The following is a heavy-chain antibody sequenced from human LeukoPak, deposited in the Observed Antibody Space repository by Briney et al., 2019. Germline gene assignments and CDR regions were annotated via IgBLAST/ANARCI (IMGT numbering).Heavy chain of an antibody. CDR1: GGSISSGGYY. J-gene: IGHJ3*02. V-gene: IGHV4-31*03. D-gene: IGHD3-10*01. Sequence: SETLSLTCTVSGGSISSGGYYWSWIRQHPGKGLEWIGYIYYSGSTYYNPSLKSRVTISVDTSKNQFSLKLSSVTAADTAVYYCARVQIWFGELSDAFDIWGQGTMVTVSS. CDR2: IYYSGST. CDR3: ARVQIWFGELSDAFDI.